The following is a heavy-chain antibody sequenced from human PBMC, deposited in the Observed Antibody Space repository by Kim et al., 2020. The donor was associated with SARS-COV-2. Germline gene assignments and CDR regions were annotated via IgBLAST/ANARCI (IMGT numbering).Heavy chain of an antibody. CDR3: ARGSTMVRGSSPINYYGMDV. V-gene: IGHV1-8*01. J-gene: IGHJ6*02. Sequence: ASVKVSCTASADTFTSYDINWVRQATGQGLEWMGWMNPNSGNAGFAQKFQGRVTMTRNTSISTAYMQLYNLRSEDTAVYYCARGSTMVRGSSPINYYGMDVWGQGTTVTVSS. CDR1: ADTFTSYD. D-gene: IGHD3-10*01. CDR2: MNPNSGNA.